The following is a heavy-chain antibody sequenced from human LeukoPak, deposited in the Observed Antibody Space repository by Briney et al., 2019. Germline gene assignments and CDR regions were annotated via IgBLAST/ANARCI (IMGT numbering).Heavy chain of an antibody. CDR3: ARSLYGDYPFDY. D-gene: IGHD4-17*01. V-gene: IGHV3-33*01. CDR1: GFTFSSYG. J-gene: IGHJ4*02. CDR2: IWYDGSNK. Sequence: GGSLRLSCAASGFTFSSYGMHWVRQAPGKGLEWVAVIWYDGSNKYYADSVKGRFTISRDNSNNTLYLQMNSLRAEDTAVYYCARSLYGDYPFDYWGQGTLVTVSS.